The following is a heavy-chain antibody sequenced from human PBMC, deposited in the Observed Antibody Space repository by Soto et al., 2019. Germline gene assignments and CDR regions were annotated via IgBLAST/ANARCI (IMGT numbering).Heavy chain of an antibody. CDR3: ARGVDRGATYYDILTGYQTYYYYMDV. D-gene: IGHD3-9*01. Sequence: ASVKVSCKASGYTFTSYGISWVRQAPGQGLEWMGWISAYNGNTNYAQKLQGRVTMTTDTSTSTAYMELRSLRSDDTAVYYCARGVDRGATYYDILTGYQTYYYYMDVWGKGTTVTVSS. V-gene: IGHV1-18*01. CDR2: ISAYNGNT. CDR1: GYTFTSYG. J-gene: IGHJ6*03.